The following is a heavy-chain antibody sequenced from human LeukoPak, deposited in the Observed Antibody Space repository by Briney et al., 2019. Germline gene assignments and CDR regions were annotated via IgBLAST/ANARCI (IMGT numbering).Heavy chain of an antibody. J-gene: IGHJ5*02. CDR1: GFTFSSYS. CDR3: VRDRTLGVRDGFILA. CDR2: ISSSSSAI. D-gene: IGHD5-24*01. V-gene: IGHV3-48*01. Sequence: PGGSLRLSCVASGFTFSSYSMNWVRQAPGKGLEWVSSISSSSSAIYYADSVQGRFTISRDNAKNSLSLQMSSLRVEDTAVYYCVRDRTLGVRDGFILAWGQGTLVTVSS.